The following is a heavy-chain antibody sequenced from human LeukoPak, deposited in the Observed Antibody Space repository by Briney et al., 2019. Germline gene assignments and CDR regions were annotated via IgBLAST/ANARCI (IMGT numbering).Heavy chain of an antibody. J-gene: IGHJ3*01. V-gene: IGHV3-21*05. Sequence: GGSLRLSCAASGFIFDSYSMNWVRQAPGKGLEWVSYISSGGTLINYADSVRGRFAISRDDANKSLFLQMNSLRAEDTAVYYCARDIAPSAIPDAFDLWGLGAMVTVSS. CDR2: ISSGGTLI. D-gene: IGHD2-2*01. CDR3: ARDIAPSAIPDAFDL. CDR1: GFIFDSYS.